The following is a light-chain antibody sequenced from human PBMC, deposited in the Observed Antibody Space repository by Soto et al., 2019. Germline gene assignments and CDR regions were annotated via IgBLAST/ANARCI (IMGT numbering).Light chain of an antibody. J-gene: IGKJ2*01. V-gene: IGKV3-20*01. Sequence: VLTQSPGTLSLSPGERATLSCRASQSLSSSFLAWYQQKPGQAPRLLIYGASNRATGIPDRFSGSGSGTDFTLTISRLEPEDFAVYFCLQHASSLYTFSQGTKLEIK. CDR3: LQHASSLYT. CDR1: QSLSSSF. CDR2: GAS.